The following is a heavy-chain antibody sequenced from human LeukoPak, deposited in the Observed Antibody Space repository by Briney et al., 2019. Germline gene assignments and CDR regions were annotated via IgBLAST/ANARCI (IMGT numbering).Heavy chain of an antibody. CDR1: GFTFSSHA. CDR3: ARDQGRS. Sequence: GRSLRLSCAASGFTFSSHAMHWVRQAPGKGLEWVAVISYDGSNKYYADSVKGRFTISRDNSKNTLYLQMNSLRAEDTAVYYCARDQGRSWGQGTLVTVSS. CDR2: ISYDGSNK. J-gene: IGHJ4*02. V-gene: IGHV3-30*04.